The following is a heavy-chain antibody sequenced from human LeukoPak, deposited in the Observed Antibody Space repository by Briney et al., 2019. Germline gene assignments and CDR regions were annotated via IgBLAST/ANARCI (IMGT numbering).Heavy chain of an antibody. Sequence: GGSLRLSCAASGFTFSSYAMSWVRQAPGKGLEWVSAISGSGGSTYYADSVKGRFTISRDNSKNTLYLQMNSLRAGDTAVYYCAKDYDYYDSSVLEHWGQGTLVTVSS. V-gene: IGHV3-23*01. CDR2: ISGSGGST. J-gene: IGHJ1*01. CDR1: GFTFSSYA. CDR3: AKDYDYYDSSVLEH. D-gene: IGHD3-22*01.